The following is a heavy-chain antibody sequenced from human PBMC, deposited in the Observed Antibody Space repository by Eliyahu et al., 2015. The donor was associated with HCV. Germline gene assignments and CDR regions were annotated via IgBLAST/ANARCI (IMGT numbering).Heavy chain of an antibody. D-gene: IGHD3-10*01. V-gene: IGHV1-69*01. Sequence: QVQLVQSGAEVKKPGSSVKVSCKASGGXFXSYAISWVRQAXGQGFEWMGGIIPIFGTANYAQKFQGRVTXTADESTSTAYMELSSLRSEDTAVYYCARHGYGSGSYYSPSPGYYYYYYGMDVWGQGTTVTVSS. CDR2: IIPIFGTA. CDR3: ARHGYGSGSYYSPSPGYYYYYYGMDV. J-gene: IGHJ6*02. CDR1: GGXFXSYA.